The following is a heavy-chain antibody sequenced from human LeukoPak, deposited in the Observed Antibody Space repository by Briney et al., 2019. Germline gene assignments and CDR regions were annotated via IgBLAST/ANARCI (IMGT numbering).Heavy chain of an antibody. CDR3: ARDKDYRPIGNYYYGY. CDR1: GFTFSSYA. Sequence: GGSLRLSCAASGFTFSSYAMHWVRQAPGKGLEWVAVISYDGSNKYYADSVKGRFTISRDNSKNTLYLQMNSLRAEDTAVYYCARDKDYRPIGNYYYGYWGQGTLVTVSS. D-gene: IGHD1-7*01. CDR2: ISYDGSNK. J-gene: IGHJ4*02. V-gene: IGHV3-30*04.